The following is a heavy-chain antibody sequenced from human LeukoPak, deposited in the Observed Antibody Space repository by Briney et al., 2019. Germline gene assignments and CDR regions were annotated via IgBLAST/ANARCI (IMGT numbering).Heavy chain of an antibody. CDR2: FDPEDGET. Sequence: ASVKVSCKVSGYTLTELSMHWVRQAPGKGLEWMGGFDPEDGETIYAQKFQGRVTMTEDTSTDTAYMELSSLRSEDTAVYYCARGARGSIDLDYWGQGTLVTVSS. V-gene: IGHV1-24*01. J-gene: IGHJ4*02. CDR3: ARGARGSIDLDY. D-gene: IGHD2-2*01. CDR1: GYTLTELS.